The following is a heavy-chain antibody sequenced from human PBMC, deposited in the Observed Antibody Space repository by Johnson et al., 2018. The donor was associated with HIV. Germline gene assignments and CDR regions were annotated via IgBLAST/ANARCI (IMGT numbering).Heavy chain of an antibody. Sequence: VQLVESGGGLVQPGGSLRLSCAASGFTVSNNYMSWVRQAPGKGLEWVSVIYSGGSTYYADSVKGRFTISRDNYKNTLYLQMNSLRAEDTAVYYCARESVALVAFDIWGQGTMVTVSS. D-gene: IGHD6-13*01. CDR2: IYSGGST. CDR3: ARESVALVAFDI. CDR1: GFTVSNNY. J-gene: IGHJ3*02. V-gene: IGHV3-66*01.